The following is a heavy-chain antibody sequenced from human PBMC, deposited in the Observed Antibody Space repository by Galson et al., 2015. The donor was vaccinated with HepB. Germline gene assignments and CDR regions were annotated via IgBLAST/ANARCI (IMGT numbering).Heavy chain of an antibody. J-gene: IGHJ5*02. CDR2: INPNTGVT. Sequence: SVKVSCKASGYTFTGHYMHWVRQAPGQGLEWMGWINPNTGVTNYAAKFQDCVTMTRDTSINTAYMELTRLTSDDTAVYYCAREGMTASDVNWFDPWGQGTLVTVSS. D-gene: IGHD6-13*01. V-gene: IGHV1-2*04. CDR3: AREGMTASDVNWFDP. CDR1: GYTFTGHY.